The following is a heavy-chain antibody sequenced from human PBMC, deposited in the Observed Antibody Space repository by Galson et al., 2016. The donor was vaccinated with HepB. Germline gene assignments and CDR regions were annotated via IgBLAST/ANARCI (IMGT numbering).Heavy chain of an antibody. J-gene: IGHJ6*04. CDR3: VQGSTAPAV. Sequence: SLRLSCAASGFSIDSYSMHWVRQAPGKGVKWVAGIGGSGPRTFYADSVKGRFTISRDSSKNTLSLQMNSLRAEDTAVYYCVQGSTAPAVWGKGTTVTVSS. V-gene: IGHV3-23*01. CDR2: IGGSGPRT. CDR1: GFSIDSYS. D-gene: IGHD1-26*01.